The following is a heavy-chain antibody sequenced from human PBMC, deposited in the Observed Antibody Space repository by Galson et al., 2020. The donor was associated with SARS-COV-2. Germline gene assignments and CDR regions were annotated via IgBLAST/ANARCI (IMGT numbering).Heavy chain of an antibody. CDR2: ISSSGRTI. CDR3: ARLDAYGPGY. J-gene: IGHJ4*02. V-gene: IGHV3-48*03. CDR1: GFTFSNYE. D-gene: IGHD2-21*01. Sequence: GESLKISCAASGFTFSNYEMNWVRQAPGKGLEWVSYISSSGRTIHYADSVNGQFTISRDNAKSSQSLQMNSLRAEDTAVYYCARLDAYGPGYWGQGTLVTVSS.